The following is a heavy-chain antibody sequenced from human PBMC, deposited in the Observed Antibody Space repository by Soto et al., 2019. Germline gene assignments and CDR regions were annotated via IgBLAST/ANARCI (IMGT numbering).Heavy chain of an antibody. CDR1: GFSLSTSGVG. CDR2: IYWDDDK. Sequence: QITLKESGPTLVKPTQTLTLTCTFSGFSLSTSGVGVAWIRQPPGKALEWLALIYWDDDKRYRPFLESRLTITKDPSKHQVVLTMTNLDSVDTATYYCAYLPCSGGSCYWFSFSGMDVWGQGTTVTVSS. D-gene: IGHD2-15*01. V-gene: IGHV2-5*02. J-gene: IGHJ6*02. CDR3: AYLPCSGGSCYWFSFSGMDV.